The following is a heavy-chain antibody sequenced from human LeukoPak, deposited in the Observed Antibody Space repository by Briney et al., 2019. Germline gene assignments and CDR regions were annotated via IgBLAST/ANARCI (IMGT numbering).Heavy chain of an antibody. Sequence: PSETLSLTCTVSGGSISSGSYYWSWIRQPPGKGLEWIGEVNHSGSTNYNPSLKSRVTISVDTSKKQFSLKLSSVTAADTGVYYCATRPDQVDWFDPWGQGTLVTVSS. D-gene: IGHD2-15*01. J-gene: IGHJ5*02. CDR3: ATRPDQVDWFDP. V-gene: IGHV4-39*07. CDR2: VNHSGST. CDR1: GGSISSGSYY.